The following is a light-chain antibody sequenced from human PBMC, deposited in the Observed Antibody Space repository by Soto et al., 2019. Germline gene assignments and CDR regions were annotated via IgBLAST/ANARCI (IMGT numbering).Light chain of an antibody. CDR1: QSLSSNY. J-gene: IGKJ4*01. CDR2: GAL. CDR3: QQRSNWRLT. V-gene: IGKV3D-20*02. Sequence: EFVLTQSQCTLSLSQGEIATLSCRASQSLSSNYLVWYQQKPCQAPRLLVYGALSRATGIPDRFRGRGSGTDFTLTISSPEPEDIAVYYCQQRSNWRLTFGGGTQV.